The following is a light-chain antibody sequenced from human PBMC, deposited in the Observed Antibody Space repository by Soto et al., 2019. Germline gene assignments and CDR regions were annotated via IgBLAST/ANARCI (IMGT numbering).Light chain of an antibody. V-gene: IGKV1-5*03. J-gene: IGKJ3*01. CDR2: KAS. Sequence: DIQMTQSPSTLSASVGDRVTITCRASQNINNWLAWYQQKPGKAPKLLIYKASTLESGVPSRFSGSGFGTDVTLSISSLQPDDFATYYCQQYNTYSFTVGPGAKVDIK. CDR3: QQYNTYSFT. CDR1: QNINNW.